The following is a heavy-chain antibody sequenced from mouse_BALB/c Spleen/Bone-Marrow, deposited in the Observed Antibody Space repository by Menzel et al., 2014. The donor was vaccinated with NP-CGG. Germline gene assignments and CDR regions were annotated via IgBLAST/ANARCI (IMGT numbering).Heavy chain of an antibody. J-gene: IGHJ2*01. Sequence: VQLQQSGSVLVRPGASVRLSCKASGYTFTNSWIHWAKQRPGHGPEWIGEIHPNSGNSNYNEIFKGKARLTVDSSSSIAYVDLSSLTSEDSAVYYCSRHHRFAYYFDYWGQGTTLTVSS. CDR3: SRHHRFAYYFDY. CDR1: GYTFTNSW. CDR2: IHPNSGNS. D-gene: IGHD3-1*01. V-gene: IGHV1S130*01.